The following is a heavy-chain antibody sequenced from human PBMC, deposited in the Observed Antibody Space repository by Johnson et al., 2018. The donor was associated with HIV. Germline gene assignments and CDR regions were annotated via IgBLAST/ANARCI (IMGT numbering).Heavy chain of an antibody. Sequence: VQLVESGGGLVQPGGSLRLSCAASGFTFSNFPMHWVRQAPGKGLEYVSSISNTGHSPYYANSVKGRFTISRDNSKNTLYLQMGSLRVEDMATYYCARARAKVVAGLDAFDIWGQGTMVTVSS. CDR1: GFTFSNFP. J-gene: IGHJ3*02. CDR2: ISNTGHSP. D-gene: IGHD6-19*01. V-gene: IGHV3-64*01. CDR3: ARARAKVVAGLDAFDI.